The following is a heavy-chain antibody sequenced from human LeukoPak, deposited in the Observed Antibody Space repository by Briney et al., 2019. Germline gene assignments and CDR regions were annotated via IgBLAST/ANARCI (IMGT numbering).Heavy chain of an antibody. V-gene: IGHV3-15*01. CDR3: TTSAPYYDSSGYYPFLAFDI. Sequence: AGGSLRLSCAASGFTFSNAWMSWVRQAPGKGLEGVGRIKSKTDGGTTDYAAPVKGRFTISRDDSKNTLYLQMNSLKTEDTAVYYCTTSAPYYDSSGYYPFLAFDIWGQGTMVTVSS. J-gene: IGHJ3*02. CDR1: GFTFSNAW. D-gene: IGHD3-22*01. CDR2: IKSKTDGGTT.